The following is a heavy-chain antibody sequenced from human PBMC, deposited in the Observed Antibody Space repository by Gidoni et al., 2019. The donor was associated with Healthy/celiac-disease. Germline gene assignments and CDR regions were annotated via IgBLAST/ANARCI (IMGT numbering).Heavy chain of an antibody. CDR3: GRGDSGYEYDAFDI. CDR2: IYYSGST. Sequence: QVQLQESGPGLVKPSETLSLTCTVSGGSISSYYWSWIRQPPGKGLEWIGYIYYSGSTNYNPSLKSRVTISVDTSKNQFSLKLSSVTAADTAVYYCGRGDSGYEYDAFDIWGQGTMVTVSS. D-gene: IGHD5-12*01. J-gene: IGHJ3*02. V-gene: IGHV4-59*01. CDR1: GGSISSYY.